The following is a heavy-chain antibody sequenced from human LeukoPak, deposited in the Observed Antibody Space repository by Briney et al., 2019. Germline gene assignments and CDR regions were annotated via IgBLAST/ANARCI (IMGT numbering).Heavy chain of an antibody. CDR1: GFTFSSYA. V-gene: IGHV3-23*01. CDR2: ISGSGGST. CDR3: AKDIRATSVAGTSGFDS. D-gene: IGHD6-19*01. J-gene: IGHJ4*02. Sequence: PGGSLRLSCAASGFTFSSYAMSWVRQAPGKGLEWVSAISGSGGSTYYADSVKGRFTISRDNSKNSLYLQMNTLRAEDTALYYCAKDIRATSVAGTSGFDSWGQGTLVTVSS.